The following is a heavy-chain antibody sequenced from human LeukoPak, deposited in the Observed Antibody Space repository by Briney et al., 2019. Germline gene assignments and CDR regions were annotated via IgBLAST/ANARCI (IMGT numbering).Heavy chain of an antibody. CDR2: INPNSGGT. V-gene: IGHV1-2*06. CDR3: ARPLWFGESPDAFDI. J-gene: IGHJ3*02. D-gene: IGHD3-10*01. Sequence: ASVKVSCKASGYTFTSYYMHWVRQAPGQGLEWMGRINPNSGGTNYAQKFQGRVTMTRDTSISTAYMELSRLRSDDTAVYYCARPLWFGESPDAFDIWGQGTMVTVSS. CDR1: GYTFTSYY.